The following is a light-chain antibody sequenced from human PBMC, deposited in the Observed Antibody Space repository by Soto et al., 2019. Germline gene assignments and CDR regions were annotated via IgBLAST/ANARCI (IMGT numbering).Light chain of an antibody. CDR3: HQYGSSPWT. Sequence: DIVMTHSPGTLSLSPGERATLSCRASQSVRNYLAWYQQKPGQAPRLLIYGASSRATDFPDRFSGSGSGTDFTLTISSLEPEDFAVYYCHQYGSSPWTFGQGTKVDIK. J-gene: IGKJ1*01. CDR2: GAS. CDR1: QSVRNY. V-gene: IGKV3-20*01.